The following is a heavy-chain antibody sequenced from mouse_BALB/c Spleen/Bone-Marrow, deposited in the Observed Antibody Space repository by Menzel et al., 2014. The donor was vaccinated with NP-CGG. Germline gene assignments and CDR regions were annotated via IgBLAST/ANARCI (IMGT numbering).Heavy chain of an antibody. CDR1: GYTFTSYY. CDR2: INPSNGGT. Sequence: QVQLKRSGAELVKPGASVKLSCKASGYTFTSYYMYWVKQRPGQGLEWIGEINPSNGGTNFNEKFKSKATLTVDKSSSTAYMQLSSLTSEDSAVYYCTRSDGYYVPHWYFDVWGAGTAVTVSS. CDR3: TRSDGYYVPHWYFDV. V-gene: IGHV1S81*02. D-gene: IGHD2-3*01. J-gene: IGHJ1*01.